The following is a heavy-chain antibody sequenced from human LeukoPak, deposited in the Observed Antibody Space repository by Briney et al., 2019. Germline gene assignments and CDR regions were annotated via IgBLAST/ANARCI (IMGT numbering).Heavy chain of an antibody. CDR2: IYYSGST. CDR3: ARVWGWAVAGTGAFDI. J-gene: IGHJ3*02. CDR1: GGSISGSSYY. V-gene: IGHV4-39*07. Sequence: PSETLSLTCTVSGGSISGSSYYWGWIRQPPGKGLEWIGNIYYSGSTYYNPSLKSRVTISVDTSKNQFSLKLSSVTAADTAVYYCARVWGWAVAGTGAFDIWGQGTMVTVSS. D-gene: IGHD6-19*01.